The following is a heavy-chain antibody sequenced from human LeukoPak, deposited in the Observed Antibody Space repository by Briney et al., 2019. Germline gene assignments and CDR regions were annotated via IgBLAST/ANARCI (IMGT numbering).Heavy chain of an antibody. D-gene: IGHD3-10*01. CDR2: ISWNSGSI. CDR3: AKDMGITMVRGVITAQPFDY. Sequence: GRSLRLSCAASGFTFDDYAMHWVRQAPGKGLEWVSGISWNSGSIGYADSVKGRFTISRDNAKNSLYLQMNSLRAEDTALYYCAKDMGITMVRGVITAQPFDYWGQGTLVTASS. CDR1: GFTFDDYA. J-gene: IGHJ4*02. V-gene: IGHV3-9*01.